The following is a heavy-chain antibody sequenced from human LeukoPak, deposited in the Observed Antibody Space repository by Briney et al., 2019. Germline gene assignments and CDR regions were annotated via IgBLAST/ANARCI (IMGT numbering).Heavy chain of an antibody. CDR3: ARVIVVVTGNYMDV. CDR2: IGSSSNTI. Sequence: GGSLRLSCAASGFTFSSYTMNWVRQAPGKGLEWVSYIGSSSNTIYYADSVKGRFTISRDNAQNSLYLQMYSLRAEDTAVYYCARVIVVVTGNYMDVWGKGTTVTISS. J-gene: IGHJ6*03. V-gene: IGHV3-48*01. D-gene: IGHD2-21*02. CDR1: GFTFSSYT.